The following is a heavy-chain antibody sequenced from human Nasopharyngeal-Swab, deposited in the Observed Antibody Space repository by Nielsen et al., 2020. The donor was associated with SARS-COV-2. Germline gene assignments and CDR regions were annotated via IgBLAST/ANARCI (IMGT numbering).Heavy chain of an antibody. D-gene: IGHD6-13*01. Sequence: GGSLRLSWAASGFTFKNFGMHWVRQAPGKGLEWVAVISYAGGNNYYADSVKGRFTISGDNSKNTLYLQMNSLRAEDTAVYYCAKGSTWYIYNWFDPWGQGTLVTVSS. V-gene: IGHV3-30*18. CDR3: AKGSTWYIYNWFDP. CDR2: ISYAGGNN. J-gene: IGHJ5*02. CDR1: GFTFKNFG.